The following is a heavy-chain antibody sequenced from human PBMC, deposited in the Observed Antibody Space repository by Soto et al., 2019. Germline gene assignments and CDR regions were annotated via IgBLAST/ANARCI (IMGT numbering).Heavy chain of an antibody. Sequence: SLRLSCAASGFTFSSYGMHWVRQAPGEGLEWVAVISYDGSNKYYADSVKGRFTISRDNSKNTLYLQMNSLRAEDTAVYYCAKLILGVVVAATQFPFDYWGQGTLVTVSS. D-gene: IGHD2-15*01. CDR2: ISYDGSNK. CDR3: AKLILGVVVAATQFPFDY. V-gene: IGHV3-30*18. CDR1: GFTFSSYG. J-gene: IGHJ4*02.